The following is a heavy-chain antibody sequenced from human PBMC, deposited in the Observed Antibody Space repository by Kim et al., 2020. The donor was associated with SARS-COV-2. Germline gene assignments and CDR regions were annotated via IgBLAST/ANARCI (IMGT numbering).Heavy chain of an antibody. J-gene: IGHJ6*02. Sequence: GGSLRLSCAASGFTFSSYGMHWVRQAPGKGLEWVAVIWYDGSNKYYADSVKGRFTISRDNSKNTLYLQMNSLRAEDTAVYYCAREYQLVYSRLPYYGMDVWGQGTTVTVSS. CDR2: IWYDGSNK. D-gene: IGHD2-2*02. V-gene: IGHV3-33*01. CDR1: GFTFSSYG. CDR3: AREYQLVYSRLPYYGMDV.